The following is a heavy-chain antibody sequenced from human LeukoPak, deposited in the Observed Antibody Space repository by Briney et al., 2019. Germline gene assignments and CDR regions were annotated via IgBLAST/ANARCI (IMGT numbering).Heavy chain of an antibody. CDR3: ARERPQRITMVRGVISASYYYGMDV. V-gene: IGHV3-7*01. CDR1: GFTFSSYW. D-gene: IGHD3-10*01. Sequence: GGSLRLSCAASGFTFSSYWMSWVRQAPGKGLEWVANIKQDGSEKYYVDSVKGRFTVSRDNAKNSLYLQMNSLRAEETAVYYCARERPQRITMVRGVISASYYYGMDVWGQGTTVTVSS. CDR2: IKQDGSEK. J-gene: IGHJ6*02.